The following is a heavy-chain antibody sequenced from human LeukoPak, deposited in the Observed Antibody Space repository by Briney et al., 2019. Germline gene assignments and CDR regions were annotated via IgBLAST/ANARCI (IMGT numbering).Heavy chain of an antibody. CDR1: GGSIRRYY. CDR2: IFYSGNT. V-gene: IGHV4-59*01. Sequence: SETLSLTCTVSGGSIRRYYWSWIRQPPGKGLEWIGYIFYSGNTNYNPSLKSRVTISVDTSKNQFSLDLSSVTAADTAVYYCARGAAYYYDSSGLMSYFFDYWGQGTLVTISS. CDR3: ARGAAYYYDSSGLMSYFFDY. D-gene: IGHD3-22*01. J-gene: IGHJ4*02.